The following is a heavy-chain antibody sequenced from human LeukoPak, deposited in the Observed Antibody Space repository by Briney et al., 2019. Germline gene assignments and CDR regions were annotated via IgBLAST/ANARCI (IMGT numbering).Heavy chain of an antibody. Sequence: GGSLRLSCAASGFTFSGYIMNWVRQAPGKGLEWVAFIGTSGNIIYYADSVKGRFTVSRDNAKNSLYLQMNSLRAEDTAVYYCARDQWLDYWGQGTLVTVPS. CDR1: GFTFSGYI. V-gene: IGHV3-48*01. CDR3: ARDQWLDY. D-gene: IGHD2-8*01. CDR2: IGTSGNII. J-gene: IGHJ4*02.